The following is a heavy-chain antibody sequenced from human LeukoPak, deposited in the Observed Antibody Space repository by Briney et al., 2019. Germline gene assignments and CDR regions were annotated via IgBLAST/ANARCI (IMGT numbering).Heavy chain of an antibody. V-gene: IGHV3-23*01. CDR1: GFTFSSYS. CDR3: AKGGHDYGGNDDY. CDR2: ISGSGGST. Sequence: KPGGSLRLSCAASGFTFSSYSMNWVRQAPGKGLEWVSAISGSGGSTYYADSVKGRFTISRDNSKNTLYLQMNSLRAEDTAVYYCAKGGHDYGGNDDYWGQGTLVTVSS. D-gene: IGHD4-23*01. J-gene: IGHJ4*02.